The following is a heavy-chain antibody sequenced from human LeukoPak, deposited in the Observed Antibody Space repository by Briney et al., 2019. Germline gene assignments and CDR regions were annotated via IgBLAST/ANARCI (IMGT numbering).Heavy chain of an antibody. D-gene: IGHD3-10*01. CDR3: ARDGYGGVDY. V-gene: IGHV4-59*01. Sequence: SETLSLTCTVSGDSISTYYWSWIRQSPGKGLEWIGYIYHSGSTKYNPSLKSRVTISVDTSKKQFSLKLSSVTAADTAGYYCARDGYGGVDYWGQGTLVTVSS. CDR2: IYHSGST. J-gene: IGHJ4*02. CDR1: GDSISTYY.